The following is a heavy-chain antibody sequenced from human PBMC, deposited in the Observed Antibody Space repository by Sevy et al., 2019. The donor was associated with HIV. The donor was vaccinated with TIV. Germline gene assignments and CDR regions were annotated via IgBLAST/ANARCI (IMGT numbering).Heavy chain of an antibody. CDR3: AGDQGGDMRPLAFDY. J-gene: IGHJ4*02. V-gene: IGHV4-31*03. Sequence: SETLSLTCTVSGGSISSGGYYWSWIRQHPGKGLEWIVYIYYSGSTYYNPSLKSRVTISVDTSKNQFSLKLSSVTAADTAGYYCAGDQGGDMRPLAFDYWGQGTLVTVSS. CDR2: IYYSGST. CDR1: GGSISSGGYY. D-gene: IGHD1-26*01.